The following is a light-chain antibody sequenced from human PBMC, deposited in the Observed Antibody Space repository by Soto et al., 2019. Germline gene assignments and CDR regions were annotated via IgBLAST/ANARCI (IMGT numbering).Light chain of an antibody. CDR1: QSVSSN. CDR3: QQYNNWLGT. Sequence: EIVMTQSPATLSVSPGERATLSCRASQSVSSNLAWYLQKPGQAPRLLIYGASTRATGIPARFSGSGSGTEFTLTISSLQSEDFAVYYCQQYNNWLGTFGQGTKVDIK. V-gene: IGKV3-15*01. J-gene: IGKJ1*01. CDR2: GAS.